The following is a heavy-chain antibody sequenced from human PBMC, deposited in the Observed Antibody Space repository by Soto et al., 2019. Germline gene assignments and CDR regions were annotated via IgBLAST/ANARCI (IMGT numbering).Heavy chain of an antibody. D-gene: IGHD2-21*02. J-gene: IGHJ6*02. Sequence: SETLSLTCTVSGGSISSYYWGWIRQPPGKGLEWIGYIYYSGSTNYNPSLKSRVTISVDTSKNQFSLKLSSVTAADTAVYYCARGGPYTATYYYYYGMDVWGQGTTVTVSS. CDR1: GGSISSYY. V-gene: IGHV4-59*01. CDR2: IYYSGST. CDR3: ARGGPYTATYYYYYGMDV.